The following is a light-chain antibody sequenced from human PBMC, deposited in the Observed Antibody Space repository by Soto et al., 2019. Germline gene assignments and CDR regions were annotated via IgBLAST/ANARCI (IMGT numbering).Light chain of an antibody. CDR3: QAWDSGIV. V-gene: IGLV3-1*01. J-gene: IGLJ2*01. CDR2: QDN. CDR1: KLGDKY. Sequence: SYELTQPPAVSVSPGQTASITCSGDKLGDKYACWYQQRPGQSPLLLIYQDNKRPSGIPERFSGSNSGNTATLTISGTQLMDEGDYYGQAWDSGIVFGGGTKLTVL.